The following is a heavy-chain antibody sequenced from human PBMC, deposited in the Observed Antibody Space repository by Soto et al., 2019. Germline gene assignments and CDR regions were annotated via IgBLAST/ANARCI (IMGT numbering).Heavy chain of an antibody. Sequence: PGGSLRLSCAASGFTFSSYWMHWVRQAPGKGLVWVSRINSDGSSTSYADSVKGRFTISRDNAKNTLYLQMNSLRAEDTAVYYCARGRVLGQCQLLPFEYYYYGMDVWGQGTTVTVSS. D-gene: IGHD2-2*01. J-gene: IGHJ6*02. CDR3: ARGRVLGQCQLLPFEYYYYGMDV. V-gene: IGHV3-74*01. CDR1: GFTFSSYW. CDR2: INSDGSST.